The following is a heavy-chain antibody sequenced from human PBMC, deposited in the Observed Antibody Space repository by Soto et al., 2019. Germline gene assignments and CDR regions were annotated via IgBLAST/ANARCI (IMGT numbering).Heavy chain of an antibody. CDR3: ERGYAARRAAD. J-gene: IGHJ4*02. CDR2: INHSGST. CDR1: GGSFSGYY. V-gene: IGHV4-34*01. Sequence: SETLSLTCAVYGGSFSGYYWSWIRQPPGKGLEWIGEINHSGSTSYNPSLKSRVTISVDTSNNHFSLKLSSVTAADTAVYYCERGYAARRAADWGQGTLVTVSS. D-gene: IGHD2-15*01.